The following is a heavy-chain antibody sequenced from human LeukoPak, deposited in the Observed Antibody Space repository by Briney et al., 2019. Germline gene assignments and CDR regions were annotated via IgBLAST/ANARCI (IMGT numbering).Heavy chain of an antibody. CDR2: IYSSGDT. Sequence: SETLSLTCTVFGGSFSNYYWGWIRQSPGKGLEWIAYIYSSGDTNYNPSLKSRVAISMDTSKNQFFLNLSFVTAADSAVYYCAGAPAVVPAIAIDGFDIWGHGTLVTVSS. CDR3: AGAPAVVPAIAIDGFDI. V-gene: IGHV4-59*01. CDR1: GGSFSNYY. J-gene: IGHJ3*02. D-gene: IGHD2-21*02.